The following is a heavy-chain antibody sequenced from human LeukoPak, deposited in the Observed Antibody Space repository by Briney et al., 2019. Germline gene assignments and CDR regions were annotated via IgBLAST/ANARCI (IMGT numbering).Heavy chain of an antibody. J-gene: IGHJ4*02. CDR1: GFTFSSYS. D-gene: IGHD3-16*01. Sequence: GGSLRLSCAASGFTFSSYSVNWVRQAPGKGLEWVSIITRDSGTIIYADSVKGRFTISRANAKNCLSLQMNSLRAEDTVVYFCAASPPGGPIDYWGRGALVSASS. V-gene: IGHV3-21*01. CDR2: ITRDSGTI. CDR3: AASPPGGPIDY.